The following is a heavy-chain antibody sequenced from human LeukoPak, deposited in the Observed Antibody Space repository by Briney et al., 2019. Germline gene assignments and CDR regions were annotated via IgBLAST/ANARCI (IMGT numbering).Heavy chain of an antibody. CDR1: GGSISSGDYY. J-gene: IGHJ4*02. Sequence: SQTLSLTCTVSGGSISSGDYYWRWIRQPPGKGLEWIGYIYYSGSTYYNPSLKSRVTISVDTSKNQFSLRLSSVTAADTAVYYCARDLGYYGSGTIDYWGQGTLVTVSS. CDR2: IYYSGST. CDR3: ARDLGYYGSGTIDY. V-gene: IGHV4-30-4*01. D-gene: IGHD3-10*01.